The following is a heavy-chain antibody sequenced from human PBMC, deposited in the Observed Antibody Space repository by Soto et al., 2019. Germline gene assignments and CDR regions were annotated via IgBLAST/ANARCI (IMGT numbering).Heavy chain of an antibody. Sequence: EVQLLESGGGLVQPGGSPRLSCAASGFTFSSYAMSWVRQAPGKGLEWVSAISGSGGSTYYADSVKGRFTISRDNSKNTLYLQMNSLRAEDTAVYYCAKSLLWFGESDDAFDIWGQGTMVTVSS. V-gene: IGHV3-23*01. J-gene: IGHJ3*02. CDR3: AKSLLWFGESDDAFDI. CDR1: GFTFSSYA. CDR2: ISGSGGST. D-gene: IGHD3-10*01.